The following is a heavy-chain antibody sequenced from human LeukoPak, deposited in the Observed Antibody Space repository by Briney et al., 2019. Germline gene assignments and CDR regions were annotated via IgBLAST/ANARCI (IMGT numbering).Heavy chain of an antibody. Sequence: TGGSLRLSCAASGFTFSSYSMNWVRQAPGKGLEWVSSIRSSSSHIYYADSVKGRFTISRGNAKNSLYLQMNSLRAEDTAVYYCAKADRDYDYVWGSYRPTTFDYWGQGTLVTVSS. CDR2: IRSSSSHI. CDR1: GFTFSSYS. J-gene: IGHJ4*02. D-gene: IGHD3-16*02. V-gene: IGHV3-21*01. CDR3: AKADRDYDYVWGSYRPTTFDY.